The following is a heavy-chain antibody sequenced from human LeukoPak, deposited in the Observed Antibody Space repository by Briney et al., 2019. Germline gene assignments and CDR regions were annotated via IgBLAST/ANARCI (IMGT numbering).Heavy chain of an antibody. V-gene: IGHV3-21*01. Sequence: TGGSLRLSCAASGFTFSSYSMNWVRQAPGKGLEWVSSISSSSSYIYYADSVKGRFTISRDNAKNSLYLQMNSLRAEDTAVYYCAKDHPSPFYGDFPGGFDPWGQGTLVTVSS. CDR3: AKDHPSPFYGDFPGGFDP. CDR1: GFTFSSYS. CDR2: ISSSSSYI. J-gene: IGHJ5*02. D-gene: IGHD4-17*01.